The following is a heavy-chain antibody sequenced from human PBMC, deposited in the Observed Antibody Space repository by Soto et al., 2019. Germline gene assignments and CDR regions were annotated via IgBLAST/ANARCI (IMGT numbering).Heavy chain of an antibody. J-gene: IGHJ6*02. CDR1: GFTFSGSA. D-gene: IGHD1-1*01. V-gene: IGHV3-73*01. CDR2: IRSKANSYAT. Sequence: PGGSLRLSCAASGFTFSGSAMHWVRQASGKGLEWVGRIRSKANSYATAYAASVKGRFTISRDDSKNTAYLQMNSLKTEDTAVYYCTRVQLEREAYYYGMAVWGQGTTVTVSS. CDR3: TRVQLEREAYYYGMAV.